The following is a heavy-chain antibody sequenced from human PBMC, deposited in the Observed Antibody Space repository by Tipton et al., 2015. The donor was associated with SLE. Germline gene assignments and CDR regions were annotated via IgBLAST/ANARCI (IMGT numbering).Heavy chain of an antibody. CDR1: GYSINSGYY. V-gene: IGHV4-38-2*01. J-gene: IGHJ4*02. Sequence: LRLSCAVSGYSINSGYYGGWIRQPPGKGLEWIGSIYHSGSTYYNPSLKSRVTISVDTSKNQFSLKLSSVTAADTAVYYCARVSIVVVPGYFDYWGQGTLVTVSS. CDR2: IYHSGST. CDR3: ARVSIVVVPGYFDY. D-gene: IGHD2-2*01.